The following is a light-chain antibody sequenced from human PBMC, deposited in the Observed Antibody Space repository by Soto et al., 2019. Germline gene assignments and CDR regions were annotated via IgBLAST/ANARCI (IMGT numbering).Light chain of an antibody. Sequence: QSALTQPRSVSGSPGPSVTISCTGTSSDVGYYNYVSWYQQHPGKAPQLMIYDVSQRPSGVPDRFSGSKSGNTAALTISGPQAEDEADYYCCSYAGSYTLVVGGGTKVTVL. CDR1: SSDVGYYNY. CDR2: DVS. V-gene: IGLV2-11*01. J-gene: IGLJ2*01. CDR3: CSYAGSYTLV.